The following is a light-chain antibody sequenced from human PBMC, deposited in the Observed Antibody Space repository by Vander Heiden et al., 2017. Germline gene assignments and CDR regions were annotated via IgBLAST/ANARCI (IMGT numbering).Light chain of an antibody. CDR1: SSNIGAGYD. J-gene: IGLJ3*02. Sequence: QSVLTQPPSVSGAPGQRVTISCTGRSSNIGAGYDVPWYQQLPGTATNLLIYGNNNRPAGVPDRFSGSKSGTSAALAITGLQAEEEADYYCQSYDNSLSGSRVFGGGTKVTVL. V-gene: IGLV1-40*01. CDR3: QSYDNSLSGSRV. CDR2: GNN.